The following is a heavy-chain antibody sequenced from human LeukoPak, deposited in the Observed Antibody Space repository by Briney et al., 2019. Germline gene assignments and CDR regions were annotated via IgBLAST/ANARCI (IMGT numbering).Heavy chain of an antibody. CDR1: GGSISSDF. V-gene: IGHV4-59*12. CDR2: ISNSGST. D-gene: IGHD2-2*01. Sequence: SETLSLTCTVSGGSISSDFWSWIRQPPGTGLEWIAFISNSGSTNYNPSLKSRVTISLDTSKNQFSLKLSSVTAADTAVYYCARAVRRGIVVVPAARSAYGMDVWGQGTTVTVSS. J-gene: IGHJ6*02. CDR3: ARAVRRGIVVVPAARSAYGMDV.